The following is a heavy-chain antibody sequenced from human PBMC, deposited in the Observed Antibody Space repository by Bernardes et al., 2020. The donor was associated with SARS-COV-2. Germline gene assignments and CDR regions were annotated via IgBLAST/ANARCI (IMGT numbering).Heavy chain of an antibody. CDR3: ARETHDYTSSYFDQ. Sequence: GGSLRLSCAASGFTFSTYALHWVRQAPGKGLEWVAIISYDGRNIYADSVKGRFTISRDNSKNTLYLQMNSLRPADTAVYFCARETHDYTSSYFDQWGQGTLVTVSS. CDR1: GFTFSTYA. J-gene: IGHJ4*02. V-gene: IGHV3-30-3*01. D-gene: IGHD3-16*01. CDR2: ISYDGRNI.